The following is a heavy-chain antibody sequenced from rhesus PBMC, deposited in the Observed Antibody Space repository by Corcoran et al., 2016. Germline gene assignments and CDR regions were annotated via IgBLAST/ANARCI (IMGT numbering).Heavy chain of an antibody. CDR1: GGSISSNY. J-gene: IGHJ4*01. CDR3: AGHPLEYSNYFDY. Sequence: QLQLQESGPGLVKPSETLSVTCAVSGGSISSNYWSWIRQPPGKGLEWIGRIYGSGSSTTYTPALKSRVTLSVDTSKNQLSLKLSAVTAADTAVYYCAGHPLEYSNYFDYWGQGVLVTVSS. CDR2: IYGSGSST. D-gene: IGHD4-23*01. V-gene: IGHV4-169*01.